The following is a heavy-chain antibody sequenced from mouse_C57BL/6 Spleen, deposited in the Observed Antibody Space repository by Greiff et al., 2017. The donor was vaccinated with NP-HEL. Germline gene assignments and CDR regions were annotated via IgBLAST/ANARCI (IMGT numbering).Heavy chain of an antibody. J-gene: IGHJ3*01. CDR1: GYTFTSYW. V-gene: IGHV1-59*01. CDR2: IDPSDSYT. D-gene: IGHD2-4*01. Sequence: QVQLQQPGAELVRPGTSVKLSCKASGYTFTSYWMHWVKQRPGQGLEWIGVIDPSDSYTNYNQKFKGQATLTVDTSSSTAYMQLSSLTSEDSAVYYCARRDDYDRFAYWGQGTLVTVSA. CDR3: ARRDDYDRFAY.